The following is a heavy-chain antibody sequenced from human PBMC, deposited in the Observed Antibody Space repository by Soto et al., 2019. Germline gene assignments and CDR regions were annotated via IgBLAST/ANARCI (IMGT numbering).Heavy chain of an antibody. CDR3: ATVFDWEGQFDY. Sequence: KESGPVLVKPTETLTLTCTVSGFSLSNARMGVSWIRQPPGKALEWLAHIFSNDEKSYSTSLKTRLTISKDTSKRQVVLTMTNMDPVDTATYYCATVFDWEGQFDYWGQGTLVTVSS. CDR1: GFSLSNARMG. CDR2: IFSNDEK. J-gene: IGHJ4*02. V-gene: IGHV2-26*01. D-gene: IGHD3-9*01.